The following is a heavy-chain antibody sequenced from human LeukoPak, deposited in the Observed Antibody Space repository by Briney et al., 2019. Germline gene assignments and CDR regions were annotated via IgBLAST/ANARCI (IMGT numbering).Heavy chain of an antibody. D-gene: IGHD1-14*01. CDR2: VHPGNGNT. Sequence: GASVKVSCKTSGYPFTKWEINWVRQAAGQGLEWLGWVHPGNGNTYYAQRFWGRVTMSRDTSTTTAYMELSGLRSNDTAVYFCATGPRNDPWGQGTLVTVSS. CDR1: GYPFTKWE. J-gene: IGHJ5*02. CDR3: ATGPRNDP. V-gene: IGHV1-8*01.